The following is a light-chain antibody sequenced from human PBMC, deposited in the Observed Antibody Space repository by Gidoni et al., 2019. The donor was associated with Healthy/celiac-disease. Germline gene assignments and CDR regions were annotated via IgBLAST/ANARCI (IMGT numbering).Light chain of an antibody. CDR2: GAS. CDR3: QPSGSSHWQ. Sequence: ESGFTHSPGTLSLSPGERATLSCMASQSVSSSYLALYQQKPGQSPRLHIYGASIQATGVPARSIRIGFWTEFSSTISSMEPEDFVVSYCQPSGSSHWQFXXXTKVEIK. CDR1: QSVSSSY. J-gene: IGKJ1*01. V-gene: IGKV3-20*01.